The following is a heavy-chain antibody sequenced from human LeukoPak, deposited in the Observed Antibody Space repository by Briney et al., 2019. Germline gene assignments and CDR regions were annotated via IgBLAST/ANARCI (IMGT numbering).Heavy chain of an antibody. J-gene: IGHJ4*02. CDR1: GFTFRNYW. CDR2: TKPDGSAE. CDR3: ARDGGLHTNFDY. V-gene: IGHV3-7*01. Sequence: GGSLRLSCAAPGFTFRNYWMGWVRQAPGKGLDWVANTKPDGSAEYYADSVRGRFTASRDNANNLLYLQMNRLRAEDTAVYYCARDGGLHTNFDYWGQGTLLTVSS. D-gene: IGHD2-15*01.